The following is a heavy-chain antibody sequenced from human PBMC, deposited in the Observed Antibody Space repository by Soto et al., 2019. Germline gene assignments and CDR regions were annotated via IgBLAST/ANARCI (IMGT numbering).Heavy chain of an antibody. V-gene: IGHV3-72*01. CDR2: SRHKTDGYTT. CDR3: AVDTVGTGSF. Sequence: PGGSLILSCAASGVTLSDYTIYWVRQAPGKGLEWVGRSRHKTDGYTTEYAASVKGRFTFSRDDSKSSLYLQMNSLKTEDTAMYYCAVDTVGTGSFWGQGTLVTASS. CDR1: GVTLSDYT. J-gene: IGHJ4*02. D-gene: IGHD5-12*01.